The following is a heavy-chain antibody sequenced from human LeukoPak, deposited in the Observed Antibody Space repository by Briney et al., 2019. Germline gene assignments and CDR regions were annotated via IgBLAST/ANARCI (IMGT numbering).Heavy chain of an antibody. V-gene: IGHV1-2*04. J-gene: IGHJ5*02. CDR3: ARSAPTSYCSSTSCYEGWFDP. D-gene: IGHD2-2*01. CDR1: GYTITGYY. Sequence: AAVKVTCKASGYTITGYYMHGVLQAPGQGLEWMGWINPNSGGTNYAQKFQGWVTMTRDTSISTAYMELSRLRSDDTAVYYCARSAPTSYCSSTSCYEGWFDPWGQGTLVTVSS. CDR2: INPNSGGT.